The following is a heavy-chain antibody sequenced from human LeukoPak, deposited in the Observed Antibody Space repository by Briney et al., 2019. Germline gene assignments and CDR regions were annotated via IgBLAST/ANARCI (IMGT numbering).Heavy chain of an antibody. CDR1: GGTFSSYA. Sequence: PVKVSCKASGGTFSSYAISWVRQGPGQGLEWMGGIIPIFGTANYAQKFQGRVTITADESTSTAYMELSSLRSEDTAVYYCARGPENQLLWGYYWYFDLWGRGTLVTVSS. J-gene: IGHJ2*01. D-gene: IGHD2-2*01. V-gene: IGHV1-69*01. CDR3: ARGPENQLLWGYYWYFDL. CDR2: IIPIFGTA.